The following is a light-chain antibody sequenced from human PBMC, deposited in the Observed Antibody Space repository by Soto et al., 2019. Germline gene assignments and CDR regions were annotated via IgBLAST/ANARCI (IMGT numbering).Light chain of an antibody. CDR3: QHYNSYSEA. V-gene: IGKV1-5*03. Sequence: DIQMTQSPSTLSGSVGDRVTITCRASQTISSWLAWYQQKPGKAPTLLIYKASTLKSGVPSRFSGSGSGTEFTLTISILQPDDFATYYCQHYNSYSEAFGQGTKV. CDR1: QTISSW. J-gene: IGKJ1*01. CDR2: KAS.